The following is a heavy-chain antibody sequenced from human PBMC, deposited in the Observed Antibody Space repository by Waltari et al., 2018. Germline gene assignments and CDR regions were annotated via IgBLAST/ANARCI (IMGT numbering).Heavy chain of an antibody. CDR3: ARLPYNNIYFYYYMDV. V-gene: IGHV4-4*07. CDR2: IYATGST. J-gene: IGHJ6*03. Sequence: VQLQESGPGLVKPSETLSLTCTVSGGSISTYYWSWIWQPAGKGLEWIGRIYATGSTNYNPSLKSRVTMSVDTSKNQFSLKLSSVTAADTAVYYCARLPYNNIYFYYYMDVWGKGTTVTVSS. CDR1: GGSISTYY. D-gene: IGHD3-10*01.